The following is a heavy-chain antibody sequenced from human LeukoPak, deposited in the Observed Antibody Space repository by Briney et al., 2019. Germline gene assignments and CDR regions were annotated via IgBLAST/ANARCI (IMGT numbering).Heavy chain of an antibody. CDR3: ARDPIAARSDAFDI. J-gene: IGHJ3*02. D-gene: IGHD6-6*01. V-gene: IGHV3-9*01. CDR2: ISWNSGSI. CDR1: GFTFDDYA. Sequence: PGRSLRLSCAASGFTFDDYAMHWVRQAPGKGLEWVSGISWNSGSIGYADSVKGRFTISRDNAKNSLYLQMNSLRAEDTAVYYCARDPIAARSDAFDIWGQGTMVTVSS.